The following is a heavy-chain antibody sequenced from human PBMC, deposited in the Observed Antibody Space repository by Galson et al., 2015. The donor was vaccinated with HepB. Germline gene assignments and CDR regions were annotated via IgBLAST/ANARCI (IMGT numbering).Heavy chain of an antibody. D-gene: IGHD6-19*01. CDR1: GYTFTNYY. V-gene: IGHV1-2*06. Sequence: SVKVSCKASGYTFTNYYVHWVRQAPGQGLEWMGRINPNNGVTNYAQKYQGRVAMTRDTSISTAYMELCRLSSDDTAVYYCAQVMYSSGSDIDYWGQGTLVTVSS. CDR3: AQVMYSSGSDIDY. CDR2: INPNNGVT. J-gene: IGHJ4*02.